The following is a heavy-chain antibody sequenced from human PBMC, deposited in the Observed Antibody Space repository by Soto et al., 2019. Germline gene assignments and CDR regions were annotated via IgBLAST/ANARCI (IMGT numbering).Heavy chain of an antibody. J-gene: IGHJ4*02. CDR1: GYTFTSYY. D-gene: IGHD1-7*01. V-gene: IGHV1-46*01. CDR2: INPSGGST. CDR3: ASWNYGYFDY. Sequence: QVQLVQSGAEVKKPGASVKVSCKASGYTFTSYYMHWVRQAPGQGLEWMGIINPSGGSTSYAQKFQGRVTMTRDTSTSTVYRELSSLRSEDTAVYYCASWNYGYFDYWGQGTLVTVSS.